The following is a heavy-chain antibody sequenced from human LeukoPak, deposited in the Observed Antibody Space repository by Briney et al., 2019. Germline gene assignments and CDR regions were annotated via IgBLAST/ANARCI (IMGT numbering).Heavy chain of an antibody. J-gene: IGHJ1*01. Sequence: SETLSLTCTVSRGSISSGGYYWSWIRQHPGQGLEWIGYIYYSGSTYYNPSLKSRVTISVDTSKNQFSLKLSSVTAADTAVYYCAKVVAEYFQHWGQGTLVTVSS. D-gene: IGHD2-15*01. CDR3: AKVVAEYFQH. CDR1: RGSISSGGYY. CDR2: IYYSGST. V-gene: IGHV4-31*03.